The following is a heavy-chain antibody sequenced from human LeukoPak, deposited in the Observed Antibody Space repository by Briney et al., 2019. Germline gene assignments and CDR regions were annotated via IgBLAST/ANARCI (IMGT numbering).Heavy chain of an antibody. CDR2: IYTSGST. J-gene: IGHJ5*02. D-gene: IGHD3-10*01. Sequence: ASETLSLTCTVSGGSISSGSYYWSWIRQHAGKGLEWIGRIYTSGSTNYNPSLKSRVTISVDTSKNQFSLKLSSVTAADTAVYYCARHDYYYGSSPDPWGQGTLVTVSS. CDR3: ARHDYYYGSSPDP. CDR1: GGSISSGSYY. V-gene: IGHV4-61*02.